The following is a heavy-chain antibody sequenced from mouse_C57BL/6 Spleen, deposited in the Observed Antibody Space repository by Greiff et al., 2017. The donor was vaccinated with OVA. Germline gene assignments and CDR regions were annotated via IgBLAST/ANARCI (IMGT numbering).Heavy chain of an antibody. D-gene: IGHD1-1*01. V-gene: IGHV5-9-1*02. CDR3: TREGTVLYYYAMDY. CDR2: ISSGGDYI. Sequence: EVKVEESGEGLVKPGGSLKLSCAASGFTFSSYAMSWVRQTPEKRLEWVAYISSGGDYIYYADTVKGRFTISRDNARNTLYLQMSSLKSEDTAMYYGTREGTVLYYYAMDYWGQGTSVTVSS. CDR1: GFTFSSYA. J-gene: IGHJ4*01.